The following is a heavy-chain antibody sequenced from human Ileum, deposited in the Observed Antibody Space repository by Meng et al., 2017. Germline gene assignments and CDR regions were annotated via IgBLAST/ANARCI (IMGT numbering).Heavy chain of an antibody. CDR2: IYPGGSI. D-gene: IGHD2-15*01. Sequence: GRLKESGPGRVKPSGTLSLTCAVSGGSINSYVWWSWVRQAPGKGLEWIGEIYPGGSINYNPSLKSRVTISADTSKNQFSLSLDSVTAADTAVYYCVRNDYCSGGTCYPHFNYWGQGTLVTVSS. CDR1: GGSINSYVW. V-gene: IGHV4-4*02. J-gene: IGHJ4*02. CDR3: VRNDYCSGGTCYPHFNY.